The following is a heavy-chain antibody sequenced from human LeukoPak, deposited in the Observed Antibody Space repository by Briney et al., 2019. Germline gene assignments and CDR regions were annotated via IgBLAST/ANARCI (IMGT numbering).Heavy chain of an antibody. CDR3: ARDVGGSLDY. J-gene: IGHJ4*02. CDR1: GFSFSTYW. Sequence: GGSLRLSCAATGFSFSTYWMAWVRQAPGKGLEWVANIKGDESARHQADSVKGRFTISRDNAQRSVCLQMSRLRGEDTGVYYCARDVGGSLDYWGQGTLVTVSS. V-gene: IGHV3-7*01. D-gene: IGHD1-26*01. CDR2: IKGDESAR.